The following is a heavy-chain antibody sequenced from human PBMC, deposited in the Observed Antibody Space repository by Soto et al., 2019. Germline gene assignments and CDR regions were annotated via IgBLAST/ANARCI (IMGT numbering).Heavy chain of an antibody. CDR1: GFTFDDYG. D-gene: IGHD3-9*01. CDR3: ARASPRGRYFDWLIFPLGH. V-gene: IGHV3-20*04. J-gene: IGHJ4*02. CDR2: INWNGRTR. Sequence: GGSLRLSCAASGFTFDDYGMSWVRQVPGKGLEWVAGINWNGRTRNYADSVKGRFTISRDTAKNSLYLQMNSLGAEDTALYFCARASPRGRYFDWLIFPLGHWGQGT.